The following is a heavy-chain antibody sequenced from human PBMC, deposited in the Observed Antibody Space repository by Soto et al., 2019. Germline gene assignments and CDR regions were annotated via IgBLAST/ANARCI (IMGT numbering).Heavy chain of an antibody. CDR2: IYPGDSDT. Sequence: GDSLNISCKGSGYTFTNYWIGWVRQMPGKGLEWMGIIYPGDSDTKYNPSFQGQVTISADKSITTTYLRWTSLKASDTAIYYCAASIFYYGMDVWAQGTTVTGS. V-gene: IGHV5-51*01. CDR1: GYTFTNYW. CDR3: AASIFYYGMDV. J-gene: IGHJ6*02.